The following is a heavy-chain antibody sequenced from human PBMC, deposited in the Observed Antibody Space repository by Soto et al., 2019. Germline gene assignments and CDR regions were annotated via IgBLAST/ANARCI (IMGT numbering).Heavy chain of an antibody. J-gene: IGHJ6*02. D-gene: IGHD6-19*01. CDR3: AITYSSGWRNYYYYGMDV. CDR2: IIPIFGTA. Sequence: SVKVSCKASGGTFSSYAVSWVRQAPGQGLEWMGGIIPIFGTANYAQKFQGRVTITADESTSTAYMELSSLRSEDTAVYYCAITYSSGWRNYYYYGMDVWGQGTTVTVSS. V-gene: IGHV1-69*13. CDR1: GGTFSSYA.